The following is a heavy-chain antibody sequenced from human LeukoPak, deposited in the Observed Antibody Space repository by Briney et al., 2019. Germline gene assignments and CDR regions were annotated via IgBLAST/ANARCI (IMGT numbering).Heavy chain of an antibody. CDR3: ARVIGVVAATRVWYFDL. CDR1: GFTFSSYA. CDR2: ISGSGGST. V-gene: IGHV3-23*01. Sequence: GGSLRLSCAASGFTFSSYAMSWVRQAPGKGLEWVSAISGSGGSTYYADSVKGRFTISRDNAKNSLYLQMNSLRAEDTAVYYCARVIGVVAATRVWYFDLWGRGTLVTVSS. D-gene: IGHD2-15*01. J-gene: IGHJ2*01.